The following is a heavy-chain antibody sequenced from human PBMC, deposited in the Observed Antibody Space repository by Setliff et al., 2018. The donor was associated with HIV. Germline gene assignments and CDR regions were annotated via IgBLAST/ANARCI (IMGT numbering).Heavy chain of an antibody. CDR2: FDPDDGET. CDR3: ARRVSYATSGYSLGY. CDR1: GYSLTELS. J-gene: IGHJ4*02. D-gene: IGHD5-12*01. Sequence: ASVKVSCKVSGYSLTELSMHWVRQAPGKGLEWMGGFDPDDGETVYAQQFQGRVTMTEDTSTDTAYMELTSLRSEDTAVYFCARRVSYATSGYSLGYWGQGTLVTVSS. V-gene: IGHV1-24*01.